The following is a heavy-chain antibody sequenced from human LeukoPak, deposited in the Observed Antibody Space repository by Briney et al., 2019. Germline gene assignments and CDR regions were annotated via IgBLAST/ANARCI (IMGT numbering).Heavy chain of an antibody. CDR1: GFTFSSYS. CDR3: ARDDLYCGGDCSPFDY. V-gene: IGHV3-21*01. CDR2: ISSSSSYI. Sequence: PGGSLRLSCAASGFTFSSYSMNWVRQAPGKGLEWVSSISSSSSYIYYADSVKGRFTISRDNAKNSLYLQMNSLRAEDTAVYYCARDDLYCGGDCSPFDYWGQGTPVTVSS. D-gene: IGHD2-21*01. J-gene: IGHJ4*02.